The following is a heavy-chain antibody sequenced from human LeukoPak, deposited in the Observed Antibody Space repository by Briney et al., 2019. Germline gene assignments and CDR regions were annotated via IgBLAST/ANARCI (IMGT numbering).Heavy chain of an antibody. Sequence: TSETLSLTCTVSGGSISSSSYYWGWLRQPPGKGLEWIGSIYYSGSTYYNPSLKSRVTISVDTSKNQFSLKLSSVTAADTAVYYCARPPLRITMIEDKGLHGAFDIWGQGTMVTVSS. D-gene: IGHD3-22*01. J-gene: IGHJ3*02. CDR2: IYYSGST. V-gene: IGHV4-39*01. CDR3: ARPPLRITMIEDKGLHGAFDI. CDR1: GGSISSSSYY.